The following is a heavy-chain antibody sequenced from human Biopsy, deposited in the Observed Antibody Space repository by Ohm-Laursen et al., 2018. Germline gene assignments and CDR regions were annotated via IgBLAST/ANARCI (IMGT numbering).Heavy chain of an antibody. Sequence: GPLSLSCTASGFTFSSFSMNWDCKATGQGLEWISYINEVSSHIYDADSVKSRITVARDNAKNSLYLQLNSLRAEDTAVYYFSRDSSGTARAGGMDVWGQGTTVTVSS. CDR2: INEVSSHI. CDR1: GFTFSSFS. CDR3: SRDSSGTARAGGMDV. D-gene: IGHD6-6*01. J-gene: IGHJ6*02. V-gene: IGHV3-21*01.